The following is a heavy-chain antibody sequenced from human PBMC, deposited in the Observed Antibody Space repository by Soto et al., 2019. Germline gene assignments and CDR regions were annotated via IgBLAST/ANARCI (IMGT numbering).Heavy chain of an antibody. CDR1: GYSFISYW. V-gene: IGHV5-10-1*01. CDR3: ARLRGYSDSSGKTAFDV. D-gene: IGHD3-22*01. CDR2: IDPSDSYT. J-gene: IGHJ3*01. Sequence: GESLKISCKGSGYSFISYWITWVRQMPGKGLEWMGRIDPSDSYTNYSPSFQGHVTISADKSISTAYLQWNSLKASDTAMYYSARLRGYSDSSGKTAFDVWGQGTMVTVSS.